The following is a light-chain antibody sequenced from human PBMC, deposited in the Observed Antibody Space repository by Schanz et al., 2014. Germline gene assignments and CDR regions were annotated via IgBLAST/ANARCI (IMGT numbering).Light chain of an antibody. CDR3: QHAWT. J-gene: IGKJ1*01. CDR2: DAS. Sequence: DIQMTQSPSTLSASVGDRVTITCRASQTINRRLAWYQQKPGKAPKLLIYDASSLESGVPSRFSGSGSGTEFTLTISSLQPDDFATYYCQHAWTFGQGTKVEVK. CDR1: QTINRR. V-gene: IGKV1-5*01.